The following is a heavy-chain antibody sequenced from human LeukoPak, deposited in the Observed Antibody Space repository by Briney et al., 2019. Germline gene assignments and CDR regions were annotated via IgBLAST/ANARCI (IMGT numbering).Heavy chain of an antibody. V-gene: IGHV3-21*01. CDR3: ARDGGYDSHYFYYYMDV. Sequence: GGSLRLSCAASGFAFSGYSMNWVRQAPGKGLEWVSSISSSTSYIYYADSVKGRFTISRDSAKNSLYLQMNSLRAEDTAVYYCARDGGYDSHYFYYYMDVWGKGTTVTVSS. J-gene: IGHJ6*03. D-gene: IGHD5-12*01. CDR2: ISSSTSYI. CDR1: GFAFSGYS.